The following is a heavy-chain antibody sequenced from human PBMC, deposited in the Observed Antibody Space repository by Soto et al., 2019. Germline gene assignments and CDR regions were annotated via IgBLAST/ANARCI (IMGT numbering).Heavy chain of an antibody. Sequence: WWSLRLSCAASGFTFSYYALHWFRRAPGKGLEWVSSISGIRDYIRYADSVKGRFTISRDNAKTSLYLQMNSLTAEDTAVYYCAREGVHNYNEYYFDYWGQGTLVTVSS. V-gene: IGHV3-21*06. CDR3: AREGVHNYNEYYFDY. CDR1: GFTFSYYA. CDR2: ISGIRDYI. D-gene: IGHD3-22*01. J-gene: IGHJ4*02.